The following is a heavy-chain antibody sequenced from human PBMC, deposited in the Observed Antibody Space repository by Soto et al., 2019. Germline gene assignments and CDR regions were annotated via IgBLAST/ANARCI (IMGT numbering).Heavy chain of an antibody. CDR2: VYHTGST. Sequence: SETLSLTCTVSGCSINSYYWNWIRQPPGKGLEWIGYVYHTGSTDYNPSLRNRVTMSVDPSKNQFSLKLSSVTAADTAVYYCARLLHLGEFYFDYWGQGTLVTVSS. J-gene: IGHJ4*02. D-gene: IGHD3-16*01. CDR1: GCSINSYY. CDR3: ARLLHLGEFYFDY. V-gene: IGHV4-59*08.